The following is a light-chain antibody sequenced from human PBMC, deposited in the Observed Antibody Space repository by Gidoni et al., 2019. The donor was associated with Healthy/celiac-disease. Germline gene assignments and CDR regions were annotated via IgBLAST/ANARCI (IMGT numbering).Light chain of an antibody. Sequence: DIQMTQSPSSLSASVGERVTITCRASKSISSYLNWYQQKPGKAPKILIYAASSVQSGVPSRFSGSGSGTDFTLTISKLQPEDFATYYCQQSYSTPLTFXGXTKVEIK. J-gene: IGKJ4*01. CDR1: KSISSY. CDR2: AAS. CDR3: QQSYSTPLT. V-gene: IGKV1-39*01.